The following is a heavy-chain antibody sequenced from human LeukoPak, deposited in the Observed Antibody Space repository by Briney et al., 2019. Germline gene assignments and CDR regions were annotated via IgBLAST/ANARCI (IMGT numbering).Heavy chain of an antibody. J-gene: IGHJ3*02. D-gene: IGHD6-19*01. CDR3: AAGYSSGWYRRGALDI. CDR2: INHSGST. V-gene: IGHV4-34*01. CDR1: GGSFSSYY. Sequence: PSETLSLTCAVSGGSFSSYYWSWIRQPPGKGLEWIGEINHSGSTNYNPSLKSRVTISVDTSKNQFSLKLSSVTAADTAVYYCAAGYSSGWYRRGALDIWGQGTMVTVSS.